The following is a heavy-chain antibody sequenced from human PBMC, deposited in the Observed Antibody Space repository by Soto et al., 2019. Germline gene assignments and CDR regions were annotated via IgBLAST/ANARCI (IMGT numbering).Heavy chain of an antibody. V-gene: IGHV1-2*02. Sequence: ASVKVSCKASGYTFTGYYMHWVRQAPGQGLEWMGWINPNSGGTNYAQKFQGRVTMTRDTSISTAYMELSRLRSDDTAVYYCARDLSTISDYYDSSGQEPNYYYSGMDVWGQGTTVTVSS. CDR1: GYTFTGYY. D-gene: IGHD3-22*01. CDR2: INPNSGGT. J-gene: IGHJ6*02. CDR3: ARDLSTISDYYDSSGQEPNYYYSGMDV.